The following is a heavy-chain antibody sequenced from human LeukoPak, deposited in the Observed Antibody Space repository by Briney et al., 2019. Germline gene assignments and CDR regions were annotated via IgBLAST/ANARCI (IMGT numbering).Heavy chain of an antibody. D-gene: IGHD6-19*01. CDR1: LFTLTTYA. Sequence: GGSLRLSCAASLFTLTTYAMSWVRPAPGKGLEWVSSLSGSGDTTHYADSVKGRFTVSRDNSRNTLYLQMNSLRADDTAVYFCAKEKAVARSSGWHAFDVWGQGSLVTVS. CDR3: AKEKAVARSSGWHAFDV. CDR2: LSGSGDTT. J-gene: IGHJ3*01. V-gene: IGHV3-23*01.